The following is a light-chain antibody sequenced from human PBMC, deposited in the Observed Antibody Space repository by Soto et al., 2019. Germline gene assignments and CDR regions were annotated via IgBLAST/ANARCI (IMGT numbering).Light chain of an antibody. V-gene: IGKV3-11*01. CDR1: QSVISY. Sequence: EIVLTQSPATLSLSPGERATLSCRASQSVISYLAWYQHKPGQAPRLLIYDASNRATGIPARFIGSGSGTDFTLTISSLEPEDFAVFYCQQHSNWPITFGQGTRLEMK. CDR2: DAS. J-gene: IGKJ5*01. CDR3: QQHSNWPIT.